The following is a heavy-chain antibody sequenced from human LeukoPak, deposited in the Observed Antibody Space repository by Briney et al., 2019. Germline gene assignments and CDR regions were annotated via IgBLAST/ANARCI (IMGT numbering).Heavy chain of an antibody. D-gene: IGHD3-10*01. Sequence: PGGSLRLSCAASGFTFSSYSMNWVRQAPGKGLEWVSYISSSSSTIYYADSVKGRFTISRDNAKNSLYLQMNSLRAEGTAVYYCARTYYYGSGGKLDYWGQGTLVTVSS. CDR3: ARTYYYGSGGKLDY. CDR1: GFTFSSYS. CDR2: ISSSSSTI. J-gene: IGHJ4*02. V-gene: IGHV3-48*01.